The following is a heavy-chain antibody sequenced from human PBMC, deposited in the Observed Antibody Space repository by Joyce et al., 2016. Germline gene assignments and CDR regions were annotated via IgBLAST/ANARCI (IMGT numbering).Heavy chain of an antibody. D-gene: IGHD3-3*01. CDR2: INHRGRT. J-gene: IGHJ4*02. Sequence: QVQLQESGPGLVKPSETLSLSCTVSGGSISSYYWSWIRQPPGKGREWIGNINHRGRTNYNPPRKSRGTISVDTSKNEFSLKMTSVTAADTAVYYCARGNDYDYWSGYEAHYFDYWGQGTLVTVSS. CDR1: GGSISSYY. V-gene: IGHV4-59*01. CDR3: ARGNDYDYWSGYEAHYFDY.